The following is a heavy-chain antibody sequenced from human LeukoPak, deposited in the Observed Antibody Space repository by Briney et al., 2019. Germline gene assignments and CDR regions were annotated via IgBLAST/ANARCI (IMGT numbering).Heavy chain of an antibody. CDR3: AKALEYWYFDF. CDR1: GFTFSNYA. D-gene: IGHD2/OR15-2a*01. J-gene: IGHJ4*02. Sequence: PGGSLRLSCAASGFTFSNYAMIWVRQAPGKGLECVLAISGRPSYADYVKGRFTISRDNSKNTLYPQVNSLRAEETPVYYCAKALEYWYFDFLVQGPLVTVSS. CDR2: ISGRP. V-gene: IGHV3-23*01.